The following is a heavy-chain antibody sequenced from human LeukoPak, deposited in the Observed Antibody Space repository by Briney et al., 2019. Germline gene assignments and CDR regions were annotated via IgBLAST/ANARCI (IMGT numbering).Heavy chain of an antibody. V-gene: IGHV3-30*02. CDR3: AKDLGSSSLY. CDR1: GFTFSSYG. J-gene: IGHJ4*02. D-gene: IGHD6-13*01. Sequence: GGSLRLSCAASGFTFSSYGVHWVRQAPGKGLEWVAFIRYDGSNKYYADSVKGRFTISRDNSKNTLYLQMNSLRAEDTAVYYCAKDLGSSSLYWGQGTLVTVSS. CDR2: IRYDGSNK.